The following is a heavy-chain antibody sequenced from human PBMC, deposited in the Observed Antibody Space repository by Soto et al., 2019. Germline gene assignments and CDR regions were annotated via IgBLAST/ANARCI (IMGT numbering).Heavy chain of an antibody. J-gene: IGHJ5*02. CDR3: ARDYHICGWFNWFDP. Sequence: GGSLRLSCAAPGFTFSDYYMNWVRQAPGKGLEWVASITSSSSYIYYADSVKGRFTISRDNAKHSLSLQMNSLRADDTAVYYCARDYHICGWFNWFDPWGQGTLVTVSS. CDR2: ITSSSSYI. V-gene: IGHV3-21*01. CDR1: GFTFSDYY. D-gene: IGHD6-19*01.